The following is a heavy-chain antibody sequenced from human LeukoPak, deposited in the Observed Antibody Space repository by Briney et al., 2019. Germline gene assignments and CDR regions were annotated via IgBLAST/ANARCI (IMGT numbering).Heavy chain of an antibody. D-gene: IGHD2-21*02. CDR1: GYSFTSYW. CDR2: IYPGDSDT. CDR3: ARLGYCGGDCYSKYYFHGMDV. Sequence: GESLKISCKGSGYSFTSYWIGWVRQMPGKGLEWMGIIYPGDSDTRYSPSFQGQVTISADKSISTAYLQWSSLKASDTAIYYCARLGYCGGDCYSKYYFHGMDVWGQGTTVTVSS. V-gene: IGHV5-51*01. J-gene: IGHJ6*02.